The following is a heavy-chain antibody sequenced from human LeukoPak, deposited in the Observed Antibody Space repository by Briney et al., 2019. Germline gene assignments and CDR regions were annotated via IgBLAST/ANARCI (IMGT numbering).Heavy chain of an antibody. Sequence: GRSLRLSCAASGFTFSSYGMHWVRQAPGKGLEWVSYISSSGSTIYYADSVKGRFTISRDNAKNSLYLQMNSLRAEDTAVYYCARGGVVSSNYYYYYMDVWGKGTTVTVSS. V-gene: IGHV3-48*04. J-gene: IGHJ6*03. CDR3: ARGGVVSSNYYYYYMDV. CDR2: ISSSGSTI. CDR1: GFTFSSYG. D-gene: IGHD2-15*01.